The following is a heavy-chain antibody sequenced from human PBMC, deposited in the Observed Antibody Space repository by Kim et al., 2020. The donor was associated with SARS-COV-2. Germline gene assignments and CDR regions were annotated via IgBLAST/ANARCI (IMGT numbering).Heavy chain of an antibody. J-gene: IGHJ5*02. CDR1: GGSISSYY. CDR2: IYYSGST. Sequence: SETLSLTCTVSGGSISSYYWSWIRQPPGKGLEWIGYIYYSGSTNYNPSLKSRVTISVDTSKNQFSLKLSSVTAADTAVYYCARDGPFGVPAAGDWFDPWGQGTLVTVSS. CDR3: ARDGPFGVPAAGDWFDP. V-gene: IGHV4-59*01. D-gene: IGHD2-2*01.